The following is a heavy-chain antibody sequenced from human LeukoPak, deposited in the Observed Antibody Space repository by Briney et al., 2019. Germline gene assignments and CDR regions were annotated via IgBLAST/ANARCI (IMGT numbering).Heavy chain of an antibody. Sequence: PSETLSLTCTVSGGSISSGGYYWSWIRQHPGKGLEWIGYIYHSGSTYYNPSLKSRVTISVDTSKNQFSLKLSSVTAADTAVYYCATGPVRGVRLFDYWGQGTLVTVSS. J-gene: IGHJ4*02. V-gene: IGHV4-31*03. D-gene: IGHD3-10*01. CDR3: ATGPVRGVRLFDY. CDR1: GGSISSGGYY. CDR2: IYHSGST.